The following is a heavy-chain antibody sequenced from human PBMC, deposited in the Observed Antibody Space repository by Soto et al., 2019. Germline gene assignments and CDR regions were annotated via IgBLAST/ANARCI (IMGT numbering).Heavy chain of an antibody. Sequence: SETLSLTCSVYGGSFSGYYWSWIRQPPGKGLEWIGEINHSGSTNYNPSLKSRVTISVDTSKNQFSLKLSSVTAADTAVYYCASWSEWLAFDYWGQGTRGTVSS. CDR3: ASWSEWLAFDY. V-gene: IGHV4-34*01. J-gene: IGHJ4*02. CDR1: GGSFSGYY. D-gene: IGHD6-19*01. CDR2: INHSGST.